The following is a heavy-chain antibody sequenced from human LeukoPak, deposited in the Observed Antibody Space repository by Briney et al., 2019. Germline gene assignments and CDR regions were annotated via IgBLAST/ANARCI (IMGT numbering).Heavy chain of an antibody. CDR1: GGSIISYY. J-gene: IGHJ3*02. D-gene: IGHD3-3*01. CDR2: IYYSGST. Sequence: SETLSLTCTVSGGSIISYYWSWIRQPPGKGLEWIGYIYYSGSTNYNPSLKSRVTISLDTSKNQFSLKLSSVTAADTAVYYCARRRITIFGVVISPDAFDIWGQGTMVTVSS. CDR3: ARRRITIFGVVISPDAFDI. V-gene: IGHV4-59*01.